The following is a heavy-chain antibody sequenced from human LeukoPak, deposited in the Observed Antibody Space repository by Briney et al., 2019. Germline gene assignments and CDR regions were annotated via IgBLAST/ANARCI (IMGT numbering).Heavy chain of an antibody. J-gene: IGHJ4*02. CDR1: EYTFSDSH. V-gene: IGHV1-2*02. CDR3: ASGPSDLGSSSQY. Sequence: ASVKVSCKASEYTFSDSHIHWVRQAPGQGLEWMGWINPNSGGTNYAQKFQGRVTMTRDTSISTAYMELSRLRSDDTAVYYCASGPSDLGSSSQYWGQGTLVTVSS. CDR2: INPNSGGT. D-gene: IGHD6-6*01.